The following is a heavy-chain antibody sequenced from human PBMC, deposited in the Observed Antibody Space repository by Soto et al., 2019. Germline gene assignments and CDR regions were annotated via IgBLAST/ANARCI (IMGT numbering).Heavy chain of an antibody. V-gene: IGHV1-69*06. J-gene: IGHJ6*02. D-gene: IGHD2-2*01. CDR2: IIPIFGTA. CDR3: ARVDCSSTSCYPHYYYYGMDV. CDR1: GGTFSSYS. Sequence: GAPVEASCKASGGTFSSYSRSSARQAPGKRLEWVGGIIPIFGTANYAQKFQGRVTITADKSTSTAYMELSSLRSEDTAVYYCARVDCSSTSCYPHYYYYGMDVWGQGTTVTVSS.